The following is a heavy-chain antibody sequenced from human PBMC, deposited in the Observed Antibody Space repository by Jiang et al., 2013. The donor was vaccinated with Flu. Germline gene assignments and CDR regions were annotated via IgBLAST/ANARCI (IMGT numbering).Heavy chain of an antibody. D-gene: IGHD2-8*02. CDR3: ARSLCPGGVCYRGADYYTMDV. Sequence: PGASVKVSCKASGYTFNTYAMNWVRQAPGQGLEWIGWMNTKTGNPTYARDFTGRFVFSLDISVSTAYLQISGLKPEDTAVYFCARSLCPGGVCYRGADYYTMDVWGQGTTVTVS. CDR2: MNTKTGNP. CDR1: GYTFNTYA. J-gene: IGHJ6*02. V-gene: IGHV7-4-1*02.